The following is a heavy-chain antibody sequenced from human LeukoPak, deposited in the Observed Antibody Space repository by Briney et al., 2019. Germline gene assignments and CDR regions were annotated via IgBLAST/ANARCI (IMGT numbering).Heavy chain of an antibody. Sequence: GGFLRLSCAPSGFTFSDYSMTWIRQSRGTGLQWLSSISSNATTINYADPVKGRFTISRDNAKNALYLQMNSLRAEDTAVYFCARADYSNDEYFDPWGQGTQVTVSS. CDR3: ARADYSNDEYFDP. D-gene: IGHD4-11*01. J-gene: IGHJ5*02. CDR1: GFTFSDYS. CDR2: ISSNATTI. V-gene: IGHV3-11*01.